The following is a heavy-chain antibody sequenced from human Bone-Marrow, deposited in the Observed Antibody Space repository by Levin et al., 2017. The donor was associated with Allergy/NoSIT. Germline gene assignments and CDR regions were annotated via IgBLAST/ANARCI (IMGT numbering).Heavy chain of an antibody. J-gene: IGHJ6*02. CDR3: AKDKISGYGTARYYGMDV. D-gene: IGHD3-22*01. CDR1: GFSLSSYS. Sequence: GGSLRLSCEASGFSLSSYSMIWVRQAPGQGLEWVSSFTGSGSTYYADSVKGRFTISRDSSKSTLYLQMNSLGVEDTAIYYCAKDKISGYGTARYYGMDVWGQGTTVTVSS. V-gene: IGHV3-23*01. CDR2: FTGSGST.